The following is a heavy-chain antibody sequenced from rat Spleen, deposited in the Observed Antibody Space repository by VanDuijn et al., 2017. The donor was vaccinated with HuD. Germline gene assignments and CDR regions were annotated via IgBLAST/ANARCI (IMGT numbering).Heavy chain of an antibody. CDR1: GFSLTSYS. CDR3: TRDRPNYGGYNELWIVY. J-gene: IGHJ3*01. Sequence: QVQLKESGPGLVQPSETLSLTCTVSGFSLTSYSVSWVRQPSGKGPALMDRMWYDGDTAYNSSLKLRLSISRDTSKNQVFLKMNSLQTDDTGTYYCTRDRPNYGGYNELWIVYWGQGTLVTVSS. D-gene: IGHD1-11*01. V-gene: IGHV2-63*01. CDR2: MWYDGDT.